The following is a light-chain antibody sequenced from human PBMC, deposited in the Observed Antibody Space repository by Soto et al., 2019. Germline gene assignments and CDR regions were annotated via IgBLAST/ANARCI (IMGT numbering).Light chain of an antibody. J-gene: IGKJ1*01. Sequence: DIQMTQSPSTLSASVGDRVTITCRASQSISSWLAWYQQKPGKAPKLLIYKASSLESGVPSRFSGSGSWTEFTLTISSLQPDDFATYYCQQYNSYLWTFGQGTKVDIK. CDR3: QQYNSYLWT. CDR1: QSISSW. CDR2: KAS. V-gene: IGKV1-5*03.